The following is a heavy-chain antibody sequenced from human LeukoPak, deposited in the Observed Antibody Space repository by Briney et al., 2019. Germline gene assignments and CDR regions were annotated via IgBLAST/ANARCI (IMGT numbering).Heavy chain of an antibody. V-gene: IGHV1-18*01. Sequence: ASVKVSRKAFGYTFTSYGISWVRQAPGQGLEWMGWISAYNGNTNYAQKLQGRVTMTTDTSTSTAYMELSRLTSDDTAVYYCARDPTNWIDYWGQGTLVTVSS. CDR2: ISAYNGNT. J-gene: IGHJ4*02. CDR1: GYTFTSYG. CDR3: ARDPTNWIDY. D-gene: IGHD1-1*01.